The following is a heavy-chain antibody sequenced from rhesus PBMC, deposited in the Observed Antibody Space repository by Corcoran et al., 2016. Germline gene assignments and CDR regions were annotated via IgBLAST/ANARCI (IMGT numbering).Heavy chain of an antibody. CDR1: GGSFSSYW. D-gene: IGHD6-31*01. CDR2: INGNSGST. Sequence: QVQLQESGPGLVKPSETLSLTCAVSGGSFSSYWWSWIRQPPGKGLEGIGEINGNSGSTNYNPSLQSRVTISTDASKNQFSLKLSSVTAADTAVYYCARYSSGWFYDYWGQGVLVTVSS. J-gene: IGHJ4*01. V-gene: IGHV4-80*01. CDR3: ARYSSGWFYDY.